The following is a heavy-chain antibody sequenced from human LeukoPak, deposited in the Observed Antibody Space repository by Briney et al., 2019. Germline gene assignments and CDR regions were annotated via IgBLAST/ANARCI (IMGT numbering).Heavy chain of an antibody. CDR3: AKEHAGTGPYYLDQ. J-gene: IGHJ4*02. V-gene: IGHV3-23*01. CDR1: GFTFSFYA. CDR2: ISGSSGT. D-gene: IGHD1-1*01. Sequence: GGSLRLSCAASGFTFSFYAMSWVRQAPGKGLEWVSSISGSSGTCYADSVKGRFTISRDNSKDTLSLQMNSLRAEDTATYYCAKEHAGTGPYYLDQWGQGTLVTVSS.